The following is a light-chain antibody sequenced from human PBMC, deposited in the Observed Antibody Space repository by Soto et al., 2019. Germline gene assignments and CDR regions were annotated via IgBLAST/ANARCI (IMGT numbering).Light chain of an antibody. J-gene: IGLJ3*02. CDR2: DND. V-gene: IGLV1-51*01. CDR3: GTWDSRLSVVV. Sequence: QSVLTQPPSVSADPGQTVTISCSGSGSNIGNNYVSWYQHLPGTAPKLLIYDNDKRPSGIPDRFSGSKSGTSATLGITGLQTGDEDDYYCGTWDSRLSVVVFGGRTKVTVL. CDR1: GSNIGNNY.